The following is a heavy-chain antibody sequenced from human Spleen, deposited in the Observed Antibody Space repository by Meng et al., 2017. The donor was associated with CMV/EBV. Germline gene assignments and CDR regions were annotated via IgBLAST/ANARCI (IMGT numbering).Heavy chain of an antibody. Sequence: ASVKVSCKASGYTFTGYYIHWVRQAPGQGLEWMGWISPNSGGTNYAQKFRGRVTMTRDTSISTAHMELSRLRSDDTAVYYCARVEAVAGMRFDYWGQGTLVTVSS. V-gene: IGHV1-2*02. CDR1: GYTFTGYY. CDR2: ISPNSGGT. D-gene: IGHD6-19*01. J-gene: IGHJ4*02. CDR3: ARVEAVAGMRFDY.